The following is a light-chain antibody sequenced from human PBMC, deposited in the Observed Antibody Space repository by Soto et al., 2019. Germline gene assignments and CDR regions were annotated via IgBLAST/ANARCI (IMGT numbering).Light chain of an antibody. CDR3: SSYTSSSTV. CDR1: SSDVGGYNY. V-gene: IGLV2-14*01. Sequence: QSVLTQPASVSGSPGQSITISCTGTSSDVGGYNYVSWYQQHPGKAPKLMIYDVSNRLSGVSNRFSGSKSGNTASLTISGLQAEDEADYYCSSYTSSSTVFGGGTKVTVL. J-gene: IGLJ2*01. CDR2: DVS.